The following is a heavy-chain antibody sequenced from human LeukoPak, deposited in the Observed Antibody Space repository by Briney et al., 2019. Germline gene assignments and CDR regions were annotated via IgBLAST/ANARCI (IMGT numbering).Heavy chain of an antibody. CDR1: GGSIGTYY. Sequence: KPSETLSLTCTVSGGSIGTYYWSWVRQSPGKGLEWIGYIYVTGNRYNPYLQSRVTISVDTSRNQFFLKMNSVTAADTAVYYCARHIGGGIEDMDVWGKGTKVTVSS. CDR3: ARHIGGGIEDMDV. CDR2: IYVTGN. V-gene: IGHV4-59*08. D-gene: IGHD3-16*02. J-gene: IGHJ6*03.